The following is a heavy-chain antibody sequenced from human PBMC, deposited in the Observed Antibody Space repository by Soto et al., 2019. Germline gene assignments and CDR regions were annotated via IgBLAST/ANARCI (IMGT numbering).Heavy chain of an antibody. J-gene: IGHJ5*02. Sequence: QITLKESGPTLVKPTQTLTLTCTFSGFSLSTSGVGVGWIRQPPGKALEWLALIYWDDDKRYSPSLKNRLTITKDTSKNQVFLTMTNMDPVDTATYYCAHEIGDWFDPWGQGTLVTVSS. CDR2: IYWDDDK. CDR3: AHEIGDWFDP. V-gene: IGHV2-5*02. D-gene: IGHD3-22*01. CDR1: GFSLSTSGVG.